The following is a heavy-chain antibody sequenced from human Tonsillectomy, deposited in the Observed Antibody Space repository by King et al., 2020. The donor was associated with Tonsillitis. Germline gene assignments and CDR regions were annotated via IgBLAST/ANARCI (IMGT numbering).Heavy chain of an antibody. D-gene: IGHD1-26*01. J-gene: IGHJ3*02. Sequence: LKESGPTLVKPTQTLTLTCTFSGFSLSTSGVGVGWVRQPPGKALEWLALIYWDEDERSSPSLKNRLTITKDTSKNQVVLTMTNMDPVDTATYYCSRGTTSAAFDIWGQGIMVTVSS. V-gene: IGHV2-5*02. CDR3: SRGTTSAAFDI. CDR2: IYWDEDE. CDR1: GFSLSTSGVG.